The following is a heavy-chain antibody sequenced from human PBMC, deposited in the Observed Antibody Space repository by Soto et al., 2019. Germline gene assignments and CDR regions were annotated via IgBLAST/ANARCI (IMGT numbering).Heavy chain of an antibody. D-gene: IGHD5-18*01. CDR1: GGTFSSYA. CDR2: IIPIFGTA. Sequence: EASVKVSCKASGGTFSSYAISWVRQAPGQGLEWMGGIIPIFGTANYAQKFQGRVTITADKSTSTAYVELSSLRSEDTAVYYCAREGYSYGYYYWGQGTLVTVSS. CDR3: AREGYSYGYYY. J-gene: IGHJ4*02. V-gene: IGHV1-69*06.